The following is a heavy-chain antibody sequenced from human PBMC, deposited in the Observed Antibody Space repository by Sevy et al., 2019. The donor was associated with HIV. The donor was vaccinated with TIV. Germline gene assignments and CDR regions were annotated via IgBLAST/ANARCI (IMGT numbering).Heavy chain of an antibody. D-gene: IGHD3-3*01. J-gene: IGHJ3*02. CDR2: IRSKAYGGTT. CDR3: WSGYCRDHDAFDI. CDR1: GFTFGDYA. Sequence: GGSLRLSCTASGFTFGDYAMSWFRQAPGKGLEWVGFIRSKAYGGTTEYAASVKGRFTISRDDSKSIAYLQMNSLKTEDTAVHYCWSGYCRDHDAFDIWGQGTMVTVSS. V-gene: IGHV3-49*03.